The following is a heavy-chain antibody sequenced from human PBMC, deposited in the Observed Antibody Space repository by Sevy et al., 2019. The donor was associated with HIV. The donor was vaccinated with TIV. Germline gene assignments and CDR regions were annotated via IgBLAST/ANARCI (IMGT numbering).Heavy chain of an antibody. Sequence: GGSLRLSCGASGFDFREYVMHWVRQAPGKGLEWVAAVSSDGTNTYYVDSVKGRFTISRDSSQNTLFLHMNSLRVEDTAVYYCVKVGMQLWSYFDFWGQGTLVTVSS. CDR1: GFDFREYV. V-gene: IGHV3-30*18. CDR3: VKVGMQLWSYFDF. D-gene: IGHD5-18*01. CDR2: VSSDGTNT. J-gene: IGHJ4*02.